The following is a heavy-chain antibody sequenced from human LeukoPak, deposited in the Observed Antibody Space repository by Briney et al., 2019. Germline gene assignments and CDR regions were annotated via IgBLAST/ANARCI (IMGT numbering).Heavy chain of an antibody. J-gene: IGHJ4*02. CDR3: ASRSGYYLAYDY. V-gene: IGHV1-69*13. CDR2: IIPIFGTA. D-gene: IGHD3-22*01. Sequence: ASVKVSCKASGYTFTSYGISWVRQAPGQGLEWMGGIIPIFGTANYAQKFQGRVTITADESTSTAYMELSSLRSEDTAVYYCASRSGYYLAYDYWGQGTLVTVSS. CDR1: GYTFTSYG.